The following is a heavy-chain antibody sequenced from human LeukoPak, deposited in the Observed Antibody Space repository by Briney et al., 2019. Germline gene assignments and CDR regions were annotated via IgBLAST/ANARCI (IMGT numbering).Heavy chain of an antibody. D-gene: IGHD2-2*01. CDR1: GFTVSSNY. CDR3: ARVDCSSTSCAPYYYYGMDV. Sequence: PGGSLRLSCAASGFTVSSNYMSWVRQAPGKGLEWVSVIYSGGSTYYADSVKGRFTISRDNSKNTLYLQMNSLRAEDTAVYYCARVDCSSTSCAPYYYYGMDVWGRGTTVTVSS. J-gene: IGHJ6*02. V-gene: IGHV3-53*01. CDR2: IYSGGST.